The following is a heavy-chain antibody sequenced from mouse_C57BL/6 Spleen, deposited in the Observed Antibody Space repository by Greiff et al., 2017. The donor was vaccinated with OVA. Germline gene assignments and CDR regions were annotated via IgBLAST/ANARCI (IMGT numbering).Heavy chain of an antibody. J-gene: IGHJ4*01. V-gene: IGHV1-15*01. Sequence: VQLQESGAELVRPGASVTLSCKASGYTFTDYEMHWVKQTPVHGLAWIGAIDPETGGTAYNQKFKGKAILTADKSSSTAYMELRSLTSEDSAVYYCTRWEDSSDFYAMDYWGQGTSVTVSS. D-gene: IGHD3-2*02. CDR3: TRWEDSSDFYAMDY. CDR2: IDPETGGT. CDR1: GYTFTDYE.